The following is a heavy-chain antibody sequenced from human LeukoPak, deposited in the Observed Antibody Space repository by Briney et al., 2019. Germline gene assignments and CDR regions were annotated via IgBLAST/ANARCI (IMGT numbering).Heavy chain of an antibody. CDR3: AKDRVAHFFYWYFDL. Sequence: GGSLRLSCAASGFTFSSYAMSWVRQAPGRGLEWVSGISGSGGSTLYADSVKGRFTISRDNSKKTVYLQMNSLRAEDTAVYYCAKDRVAHFFYWYFDLWGRGTLVTVSS. D-gene: IGHD5-12*01. V-gene: IGHV3-23*01. J-gene: IGHJ2*01. CDR1: GFTFSSYA. CDR2: ISGSGGST.